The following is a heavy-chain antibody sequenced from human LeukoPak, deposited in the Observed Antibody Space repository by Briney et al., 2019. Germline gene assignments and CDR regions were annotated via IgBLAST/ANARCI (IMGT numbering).Heavy chain of an antibody. D-gene: IGHD3-10*01. CDR2: IWYDGSKR. V-gene: IGHV3-33*01. CDR3: ARDSELKRTAISLIRGVRGSRGGQLAD. CDR1: GFTFSSYG. Sequence: GRSLRLSCAASGFTFSSYGMHWVRQAPGKGLEWVSVIWYDGSKRYYVDSVEGRFTISRDDSKNTLYLQMNSLRAEDTAVYYCARDSELKRTAISLIRGVRGSRGGQLADWGQGTLVTVSS. J-gene: IGHJ4*02.